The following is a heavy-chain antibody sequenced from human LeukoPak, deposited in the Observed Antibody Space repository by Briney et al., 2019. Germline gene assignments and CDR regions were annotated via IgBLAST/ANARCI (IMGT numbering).Heavy chain of an antibody. D-gene: IGHD2-21*02. CDR3: ACDFHYLGHDF. J-gene: IGHJ4*02. CDR2: ISNVGLTT. Sequence: GGSLRLSCTASAFTLGDFYMSWIRQAPGKGLEWIAYISNVGLTTYYAESVKGRFTISRDNAKNSLYLQMNSLRAEDTAVYYCACDFHYLGHDFWGQGTLVTVSS. CDR1: AFTLGDFY. V-gene: IGHV3-11*01.